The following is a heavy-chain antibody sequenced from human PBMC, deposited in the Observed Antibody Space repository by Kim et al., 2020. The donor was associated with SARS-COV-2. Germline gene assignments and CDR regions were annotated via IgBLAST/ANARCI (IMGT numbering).Heavy chain of an antibody. Sequence: GGSLRLSCAASGFTFDDYAMHWVRQAPGKGLEWVSGISWNSGTIGYADSVKGRFTISRDNAKNSLYLQMNSLRTEDTALYYCAKSKITMFQGVLYGMVG. CDR1: GFTFDDYA. CDR3: AKSKITMFQGVLYGMVG. CDR2: ISWNSGTI. J-gene: IGHJ6*01. D-gene: IGHD3-10*01. V-gene: IGHV3-9*01.